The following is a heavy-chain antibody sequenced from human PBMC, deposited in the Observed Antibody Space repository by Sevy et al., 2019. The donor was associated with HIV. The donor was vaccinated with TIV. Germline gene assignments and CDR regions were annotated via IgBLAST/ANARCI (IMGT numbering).Heavy chain of an antibody. D-gene: IGHD6-19*01. CDR1: GASISSSGYY. CDR3: AGPILTYNNGWSYYDY. J-gene: IGHJ4*02. V-gene: IGHV4-39*01. Sequence: SETLSLTCTVSGASISSSGYYWGWIRQPPGKGLEWIASINYSGYMFYNPSLKSRVTISADTSKHQFSLDLNSVTAADTAIYYCAGPILTYNNGWSYYDYWGQGTVVTVSS. CDR2: INYSGYM.